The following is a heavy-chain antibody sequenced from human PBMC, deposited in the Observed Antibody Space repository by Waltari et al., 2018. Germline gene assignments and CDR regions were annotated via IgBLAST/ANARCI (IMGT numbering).Heavy chain of an antibody. J-gene: IGHJ6*03. CDR3: ARKVTETYYYYYYMDV. V-gene: IGHV4-34*01. Sequence: QVQLQQWGAGLLKSSATLSLTCAVAGGSFSGYYWSWIRQPPGKGLEWIGEINHSGSTNYNPSLTSRVTISVDTSKKQFSLKLSSVTAADSAVYFCARKVTETYYYYYYMDVWGKGTTVTIPS. D-gene: IGHD1-20*01. CDR2: INHSGST. CDR1: GGSFSGYY.